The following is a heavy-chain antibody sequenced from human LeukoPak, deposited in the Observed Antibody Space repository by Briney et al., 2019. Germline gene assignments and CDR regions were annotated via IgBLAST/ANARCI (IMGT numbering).Heavy chain of an antibody. CDR2: IKEGGSKK. J-gene: IGHJ4*02. CDR3: AIGYAAYGK. D-gene: IGHD5-12*01. CDR1: GFTLSNAW. Sequence: PGRSLRLSCAASGFTLSNAWMSWVRQAPGKGLEWVANIKEGGSKKYYVDSVKGRFTISRDNAKNSLYLQMHSLRAEDTAVYYCAIGYAAYGKWGQGTLVTVSS. V-gene: IGHV3-7*01.